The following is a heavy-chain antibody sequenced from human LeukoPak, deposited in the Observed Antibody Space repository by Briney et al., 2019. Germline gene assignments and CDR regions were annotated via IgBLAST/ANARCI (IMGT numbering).Heavy chain of an antibody. CDR1: GGTFSSYA. V-gene: IGHV1-69*05. J-gene: IGHJ3*02. Sequence: SSVKVSCKASGGTFSSYAISWVRQAPGQGLEWMGRIIPIFGTANYAQKFQGRVTITTDESTSTAYMELSSLRSEDTAVYYCARYYYDSSGHYSNAFDIWGQGTMVTVSS. CDR3: ARYYYDSSGHYSNAFDI. D-gene: IGHD3-22*01. CDR2: IIPIFGTA.